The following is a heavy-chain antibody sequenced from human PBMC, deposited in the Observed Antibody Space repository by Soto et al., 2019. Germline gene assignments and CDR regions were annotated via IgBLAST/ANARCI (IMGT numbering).Heavy chain of an antibody. CDR1: GGSISSYY. CDR2: INHSGST. Sequence: PSETLSLTCTVSGGSISSYYWSWIRQPPGKGLEWIGEINHSGSTNYNPSLKSRVTISVDTSKNQFSLKLSSVTAADTAVYYCARGLFGSGSYYGPLVYWGQGTLVTV. V-gene: IGHV4-34*01. D-gene: IGHD3-10*01. J-gene: IGHJ4*02. CDR3: ARGLFGSGSYYGPLVY.